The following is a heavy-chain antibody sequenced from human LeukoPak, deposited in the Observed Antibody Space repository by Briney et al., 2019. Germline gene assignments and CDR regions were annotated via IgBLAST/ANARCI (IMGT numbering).Heavy chain of an antibody. D-gene: IGHD3-3*01. CDR1: GGSMSSYY. J-gene: IGHJ5*02. Sequence: SETLSLTCTVSGGSMSSYYWSWIRQPPGKGLEWIGYIYYSGSTNYNPSLKSRVTISVDTSKNQFSLKLSSVTAADTAVYYCARYGLGDFWSGYYIGGEFDPWGQGTLVTVSS. CDR2: IYYSGST. V-gene: IGHV4-59*01. CDR3: ARYGLGDFWSGYYIGGEFDP.